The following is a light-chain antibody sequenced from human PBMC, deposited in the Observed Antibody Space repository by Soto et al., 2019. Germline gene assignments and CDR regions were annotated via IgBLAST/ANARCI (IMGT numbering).Light chain of an antibody. CDR1: QSISYN. CDR3: QQRGDWTLYT. Sequence: IVLTQSPATLSLSPGERATLSCRASQSISYNLAWYQQKPGQAPRLLIYDASNRATGVPARFSGSGSGTDFTLSISSLEPEDFAVYYCQQRGDWTLYTFGQGSRLEIK. CDR2: DAS. J-gene: IGKJ2*01. V-gene: IGKV3-11*01.